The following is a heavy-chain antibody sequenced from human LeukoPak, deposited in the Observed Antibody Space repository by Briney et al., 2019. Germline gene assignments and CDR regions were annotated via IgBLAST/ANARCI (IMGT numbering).Heavy chain of an antibody. J-gene: IGHJ4*02. D-gene: IGHD3-10*01. V-gene: IGHV3-74*03. CDR3: ARAEYGSGDY. CDR1: GFTFSDYW. CDR2: VNSDGSSI. Sequence: PGGSLRLSCAASGFTFSDYWMHWVRQAPGKGLVWVSRVNSDGSSIKYADSVKGRFTISRDNAKNTLYLQMNSLRVEDTAVYYYARAEYGSGDYWGQGTLVTVSS.